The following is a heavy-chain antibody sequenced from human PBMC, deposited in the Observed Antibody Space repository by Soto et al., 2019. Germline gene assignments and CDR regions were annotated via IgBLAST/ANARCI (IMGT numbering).Heavy chain of an antibody. CDR3: ARYSSGYPFDY. D-gene: IGHD3-22*01. Sequence: LSLTCTVSGGSISSYYWSWIRQPPGKGLEWIGYIYYSGSTNYNPSLKSRVTISVDTSKNQFSLKLSSVTAADTAVYYCARYSSGYPFDYWGQGTLVTVSS. J-gene: IGHJ4*02. CDR1: GGSISSYY. CDR2: IYYSGST. V-gene: IGHV4-59*01.